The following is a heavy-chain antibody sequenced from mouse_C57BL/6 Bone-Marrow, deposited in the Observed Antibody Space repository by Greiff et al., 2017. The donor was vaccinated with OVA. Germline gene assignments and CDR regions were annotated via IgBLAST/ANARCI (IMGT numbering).Heavy chain of an antibody. D-gene: IGHD1-1*01. Sequence: QVQLQQPGAELVKPGASVKLSCKASGYTFTSYWMHWVKQRPGQGLEWIGMIHPNSGSTNYNEKFKSKATLTVDKSSSTAYMQLSSLTSEDSAVYYCARRGYYYGSKRRYYDYWGQGTTLTVSS. CDR3: ARRGYYYGSKRRYYDY. J-gene: IGHJ2*01. CDR2: IHPNSGST. V-gene: IGHV1-64*01. CDR1: GYTFTSYW.